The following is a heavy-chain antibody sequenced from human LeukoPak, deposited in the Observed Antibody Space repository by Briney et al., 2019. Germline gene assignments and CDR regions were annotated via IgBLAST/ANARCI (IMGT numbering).Heavy chain of an antibody. D-gene: IGHD4-23*01. J-gene: IGHJ5*02. Sequence: SETLSLTCTVSGGSISSYYWSWIRQPPGKGLEWIGYTYTSGSTNYNPSLKSRVTLSVDTSKNQFSLKLSSVTAADTAVYYCARRGRWWFDPWGQGTLVTVSS. CDR1: GGSISSYY. V-gene: IGHV4-4*09. CDR2: TYTSGST. CDR3: ARRGRWWFDP.